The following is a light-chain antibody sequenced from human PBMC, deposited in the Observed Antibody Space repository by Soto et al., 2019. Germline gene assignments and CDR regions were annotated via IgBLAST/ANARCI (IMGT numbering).Light chain of an antibody. CDR3: QQYNDFSWT. CDR1: QSISAW. J-gene: IGKJ1*01. V-gene: IGKV1-5*03. CDR2: KAS. Sequence: DIQMTQSPSTLSASVGDRVSINCRASQSISAWLAWYQQNPGKAPRLLIYKASTLEIGVPSRFSGSGSGTEFTLTISSLQPDDVATYYCQQYNDFSWTFGQGTKVEIK.